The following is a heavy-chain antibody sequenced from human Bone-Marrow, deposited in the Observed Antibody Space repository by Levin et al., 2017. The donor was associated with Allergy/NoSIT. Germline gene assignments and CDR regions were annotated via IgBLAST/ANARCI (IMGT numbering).Heavy chain of an antibody. D-gene: IGHD6-19*01. CDR3: ARVIAVAGNYYFDY. CDR2: INTNTGNP. V-gene: IGHV7-4-1*01. J-gene: IGHJ4*02. Sequence: GGSLRLSCKASGYTFTSYAMNWVRQAPGQGLEWMGWINTNTGNPTYAQGFTGRFVFSLDTSVSTAYLQICSLKAEDTAVYYCARVIAVAGNYYFDYWGQGTLVTVSS. CDR1: GYTFTSYA.